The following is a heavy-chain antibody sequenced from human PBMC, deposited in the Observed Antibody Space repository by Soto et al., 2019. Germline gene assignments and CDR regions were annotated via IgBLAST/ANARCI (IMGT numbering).Heavy chain of an antibody. CDR3: AREASVLIPAAQPSRFDS. D-gene: IGHD2-2*01. J-gene: IGHJ4*02. V-gene: IGHV1-18*01. Sequence: ASVKVSCKGFGYSFMKYGINWVRQAPGQGLEWVGWISPYSGYTHSAQKFHGRLTLTTDTAASTAYMELRILRSANTALYYCAREASVLIPAAQPSRFDSWGQGTLVTVSS. CDR1: GYSFMKYG. CDR2: ISPYSGYT.